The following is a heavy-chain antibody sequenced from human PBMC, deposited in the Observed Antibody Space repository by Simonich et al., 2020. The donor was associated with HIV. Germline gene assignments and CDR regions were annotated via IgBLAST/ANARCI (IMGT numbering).Heavy chain of an antibody. CDR1: GFTFDDYA. CDR3: AKDKGAYYGSGSPVY. V-gene: IGHV3-9*01. J-gene: IGHJ4*02. D-gene: IGHD3-10*01. CDR2: NSWNSGSI. Sequence: EVQLVESGGGLVQPGRSLRLSCAASGFTFDDYAMHWVRQAPGKGLGWVSGNSWNSGSIGYADSVKGRFTISRDNAKNSLYLQMNSLRAEDTALYYCAKDKGAYYGSGSPVYWGQGTLVTVSS.